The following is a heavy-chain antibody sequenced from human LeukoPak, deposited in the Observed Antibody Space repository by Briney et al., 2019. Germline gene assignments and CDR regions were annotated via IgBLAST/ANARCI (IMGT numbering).Heavy chain of an antibody. J-gene: IGHJ6*03. D-gene: IGHD3-22*01. CDR2: ISGGGGNT. Sequence: PGGSLRLSCAASGFTFSIYPMSWVRQAPGKGPEWVSGISGGGGNTYYAESVKGRFTISRDNSKNTLYLQMNSLRAEDTAVYYCAKGVYYFDSSGTRRYYYYMDVWGKGTTVTVSS. CDR1: GFTFSIYP. V-gene: IGHV3-23*01. CDR3: AKGVYYFDSSGTRRYYYYMDV.